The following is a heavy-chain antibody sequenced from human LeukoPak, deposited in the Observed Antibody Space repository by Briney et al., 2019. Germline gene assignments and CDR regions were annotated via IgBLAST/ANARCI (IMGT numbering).Heavy chain of an antibody. CDR3: ARGVVTATPGYYMDV. V-gene: IGHV5-51*01. CDR2: IYPGDSDT. CDR1: GYSFTSYW. Sequence: GESLKISCKGSGYSFTSYWIGWVRQMPGKGLEWMGIIYPGDSDTRYSPSFQGQVTISADKSISTAYLQWSSLKASDTAMYYCARGVVTATPGYYMDVWGKGTTVTISS. D-gene: IGHD2-21*02. J-gene: IGHJ6*03.